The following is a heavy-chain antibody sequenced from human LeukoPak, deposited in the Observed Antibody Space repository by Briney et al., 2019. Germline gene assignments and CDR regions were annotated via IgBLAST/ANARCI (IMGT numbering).Heavy chain of an antibody. CDR2: IIPIFGTA. J-gene: IGHJ5*02. D-gene: IGHD6-19*01. Sequence: SVKVSCKASGGTFTSYAISWVRQAPGQGLEWMGRIIPIFGTANYAQKFQGRVTIATDESTSTAYMELSSLRSEDTAVYYCASSVAGKGDWFDPWGQGTLVTVSS. CDR3: ASSVAGKGDWFDP. V-gene: IGHV1-69*05. CDR1: GGTFTSYA.